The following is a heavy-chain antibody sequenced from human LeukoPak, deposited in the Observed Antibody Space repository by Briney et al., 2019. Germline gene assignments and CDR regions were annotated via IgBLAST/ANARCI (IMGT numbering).Heavy chain of an antibody. J-gene: IGHJ1*01. CDR2: IYSGGST. D-gene: IGHD6-19*01. CDR3: ARWSGYSSGWYPYFQH. CDR1: GFSVSSDY. V-gene: IGHV3-53*01. Sequence: GGSLRLSCTGSGFSVSSDYMSWVRQAPGKGLEWVSLIYSGGSTYYADSVKGRFTISRDNSKNTLYLQMNSLRAEDTAVYYCARWSGYSSGWYPYFQHWGQGTLVTVSS.